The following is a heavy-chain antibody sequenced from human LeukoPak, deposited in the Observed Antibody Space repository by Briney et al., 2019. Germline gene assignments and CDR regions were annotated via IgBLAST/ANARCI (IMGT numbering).Heavy chain of an antibody. J-gene: IGHJ6*03. CDR1: GGTFSSYA. CDR3: ARVEDYYYYMDV. CDR2: IIPILGIA. V-gene: IGHV1-69*04. Sequence: SVKVSCKASGGTFSSYAISWVRQAPGQGLEWMGRIIPILGIANYAQKFQGRVTITANKSTSTAYMELSRLRSDDTAVYYCARVEDYYYYMDVWGKGTTVTVSS.